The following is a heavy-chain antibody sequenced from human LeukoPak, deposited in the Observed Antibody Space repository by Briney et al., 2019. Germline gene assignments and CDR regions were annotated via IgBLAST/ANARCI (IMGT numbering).Heavy chain of an antibody. V-gene: IGHV3-23*01. Sequence: PGGSLRLSCAVSGFTVSSNHMSWVRQAPGKGLEWVSAISGSGGSTYYADSVKGRFTISRDNSKNTLYLQMNSLRAEDTAVYYCAKDLSLLYYYDSSGYPDYWGQGTLVTVSS. CDR1: GFTVSSNH. J-gene: IGHJ4*02. CDR3: AKDLSLLYYYDSSGYPDY. CDR2: ISGSGGST. D-gene: IGHD3-22*01.